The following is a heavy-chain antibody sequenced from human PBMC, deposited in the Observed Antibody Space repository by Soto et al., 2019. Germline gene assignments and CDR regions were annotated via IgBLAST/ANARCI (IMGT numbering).Heavy chain of an antibody. D-gene: IGHD2-2*01. J-gene: IGHJ5*02. CDR1: GGSISSSSYY. CDR3: ARHVYVVPAANCFDP. CDR2: IYYSGST. Sequence: QLQLQESGPGLVKPSETLSLTCTVSGGSISSSSYYWGWIRQPPGKGLEWIGSIYYSGSTYYNPSINSRVTMSVDTSQTQFSLKLTSVTAADTAVYYCARHVYVVPAANCFDPWGQGTLVTVSS. V-gene: IGHV4-39*01.